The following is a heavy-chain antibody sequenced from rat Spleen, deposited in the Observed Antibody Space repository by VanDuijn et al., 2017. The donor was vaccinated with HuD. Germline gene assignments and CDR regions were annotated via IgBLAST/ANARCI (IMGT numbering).Heavy chain of an antibody. CDR3: TRESYSTFDY. J-gene: IGHJ2*01. D-gene: IGHD1-2*01. Sequence: EVQMVESGGGLVQPGRSLKLSCAASGFTFSDYAMAWVRQAPKKGLEWVATIIYAGSSTYYRDSVKGRFTVSRDNAQNSIYLQMNSLTSEDTATYYCTRESYSTFDYWGQGVMVTVSS. CDR1: GFTFSDYA. CDR2: IIYAGSST. V-gene: IGHV5-17*01.